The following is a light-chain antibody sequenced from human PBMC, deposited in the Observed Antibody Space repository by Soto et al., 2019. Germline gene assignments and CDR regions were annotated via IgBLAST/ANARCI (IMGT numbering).Light chain of an antibody. V-gene: IGKV3-20*01. J-gene: IGKJ1*01. CDR1: QSVSSSY. CDR2: GAS. Sequence: EVVLTQSPGTLSLSPGERATLSCRASQSVSSSYLAWYQQKPGQAPRLLIYGASSRATGIPDRFSGSGSGTDFTLTISRLEPEDFAVYNCQQYGTSPPTFGQGTKV. CDR3: QQYGTSPPT.